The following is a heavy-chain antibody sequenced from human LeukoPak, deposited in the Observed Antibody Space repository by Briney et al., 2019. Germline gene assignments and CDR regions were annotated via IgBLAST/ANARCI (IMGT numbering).Heavy chain of an antibody. J-gene: IGHJ4*02. D-gene: IGHD1-26*01. V-gene: IGHV1-3*03. CDR3: ARDSGSYYEGPTFDY. Sequence: GASVKVSCKASGYTFTSYAMHWVRQAPGQRLEWMGWINAGNGNTKYSQEFQGRVTITRDTSASTAYMELSSLRSEDMAVYYCARDSGSYYEGPTFDYWGQGTLVTVSS. CDR2: INAGNGNT. CDR1: GYTFTSYA.